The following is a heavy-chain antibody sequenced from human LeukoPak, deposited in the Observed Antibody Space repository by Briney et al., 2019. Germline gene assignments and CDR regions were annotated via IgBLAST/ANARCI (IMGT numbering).Heavy chain of an antibody. CDR2: IWYDGTNR. CDR3: AKDLDGYGGNGGGY. V-gene: IGHV3-33*06. Sequence: GGSLRLSCAASGFTFSDYGMHWVRQAPGKGLEWVAVIWYDGTNRYYTDSVKGRFIISRDNSKNTLYLQMNSLRAEDTAVYYCAKDLDGYGGNGGGYWGQGTLVTVSS. D-gene: IGHD4-23*01. CDR1: GFTFSDYG. J-gene: IGHJ4*02.